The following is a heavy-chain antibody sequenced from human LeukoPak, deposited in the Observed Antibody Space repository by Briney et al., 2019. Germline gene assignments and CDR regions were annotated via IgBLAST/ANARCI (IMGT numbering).Heavy chain of an antibody. V-gene: IGHV3-15*01. Sequence: PGGSLRLSCATSGLTFTDAWMSWVHQAPGKGLEWVGHIRSKIDGGIVDYAAPVKGRFTISRDDSRNTLFLQMDSLETEDTAVYYCTFRLWTGDLLSDYWGQGALVTVSS. CDR3: TFRLWTGDLLSDY. J-gene: IGHJ4*02. CDR1: GLTFTDAW. D-gene: IGHD3/OR15-3a*01. CDR2: IRSKIDGGIV.